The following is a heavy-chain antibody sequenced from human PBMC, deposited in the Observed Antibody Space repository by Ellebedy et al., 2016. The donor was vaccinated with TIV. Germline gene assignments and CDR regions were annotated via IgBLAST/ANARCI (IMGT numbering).Heavy chain of an antibody. CDR3: TKATFDP. J-gene: IGHJ5*02. Sequence: GESLKISXAASGFTFSDSTIHWARQASGKGLEWVGRIRSKANNYATAYAAPLKGRFTISRDDSKNTAYLQMNSLKTEDTAVYYCTKATFDPWGQGTLVTVSS. CDR1: GFTFSDST. V-gene: IGHV3-73*01. CDR2: IRSKANNYAT.